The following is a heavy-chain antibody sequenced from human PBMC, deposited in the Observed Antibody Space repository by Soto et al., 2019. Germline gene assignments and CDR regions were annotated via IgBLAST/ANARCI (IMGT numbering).Heavy chain of an antibody. CDR2: MHPSGNT. CDR3: ARHGVYFFDF. CDR1: GASVSSGNW. J-gene: IGHJ4*02. D-gene: IGHD4-17*01. Sequence: QVQLQESGPGLLKPSGTLFLTCAVSGASVSSGNWWSWVRQPPGKGLEWIGEMHPSGNTNYNPSLKSRVSVSVDKSKNQLTLHLNSLTAADTAVYFCARHGVYFFDFWGQGTLVTVSS. V-gene: IGHV4-4*02.